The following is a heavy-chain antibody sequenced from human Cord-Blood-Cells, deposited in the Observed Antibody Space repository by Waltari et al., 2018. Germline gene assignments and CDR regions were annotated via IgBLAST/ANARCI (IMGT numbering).Heavy chain of an antibody. D-gene: IGHD5-12*01. V-gene: IGHV4-34*01. CDR1: GGSSSGYY. J-gene: IGHJ4*02. CDR3: ARTLLRYFDY. CDR2: INHSGST. Sequence: QVQLQQWGAGLLKPSETLSLTCAVYGGSSSGYYWSWIRQPPGKGLEWIGEINHSGSTNYNPALKSRVTISVDTSKNQFSLKLSSVTAADTAVYYCARTLLRYFDYWGQGTLVTVSS.